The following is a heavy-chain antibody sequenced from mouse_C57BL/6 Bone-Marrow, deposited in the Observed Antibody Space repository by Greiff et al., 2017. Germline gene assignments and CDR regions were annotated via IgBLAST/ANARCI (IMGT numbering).Heavy chain of an antibody. CDR2: INPGSGGT. CDR3: ARHYDYDVDYFDY. CDR1: GYAFTNYL. D-gene: IGHD2-4*01. Sequence: VQLVESGAELVRPGTSVKVSCKASGYAFTNYLIEWVKQRPGQGLEWIGVINPGSGGTNYNEKLKGKATLTADKSSSTAYMQLSSLTSEDSAVYFCARHYDYDVDYFDYWGQGTTLTVSS. J-gene: IGHJ2*01. V-gene: IGHV1-54*01.